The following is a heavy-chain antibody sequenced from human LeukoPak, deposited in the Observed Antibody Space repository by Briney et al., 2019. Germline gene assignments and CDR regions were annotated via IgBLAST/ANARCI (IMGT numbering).Heavy chain of an antibody. D-gene: IGHD3-10*01. CDR3: ARQYYYGSGSYLVAYGMDV. V-gene: IGHV3-21*01. J-gene: IGHJ6*04. CDR1: GFTFSSYS. Sequence: GGSLRLSCAASGFTFSSYSMNWVRQAPGKGLEWVSSISSNSSYIYYADSVKGRFTISRDNAKNSLYLQMNSLRAEDTAVYYCARQYYYGSGSYLVAYGMDVWGKGTTVTVSS. CDR2: ISSNSSYI.